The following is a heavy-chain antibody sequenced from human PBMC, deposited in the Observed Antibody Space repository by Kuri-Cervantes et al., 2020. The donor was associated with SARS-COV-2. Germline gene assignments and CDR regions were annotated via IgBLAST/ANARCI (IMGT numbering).Heavy chain of an antibody. V-gene: IGHV1-18*01. D-gene: IGHD3-10*01. CDR2: ISAYNGNT. CDR3: ARVHPGPEFYYGMDV. J-gene: IGHJ6*02. CDR1: GYTFTSYG. Sequence: ASVKVSCKASGYTFTSYGISWVRQAPGQGLEWMGWISAYNGNTNYAQKLQGRVTMTTDTSTSTAYMELRSLRSDDTAVYYCARVHPGPEFYYGMDVWGQGTTVTVSS.